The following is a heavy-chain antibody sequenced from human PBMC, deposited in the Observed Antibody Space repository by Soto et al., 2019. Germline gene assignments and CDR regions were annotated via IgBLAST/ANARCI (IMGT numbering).Heavy chain of an antibody. CDR2: MNPNSGNT. J-gene: IGHJ4*02. CDR3: ARGGVRWNQEY. D-gene: IGHD1-1*01. V-gene: IGHV1-8*02. CDR1: GYTFTTYD. Sequence: QVQLVQSGAEVKKPGASVKVSCKASGYTFTTYDINWVRQATGQGLEWMGWMNPNSGNTGYAQKFQGRITMTRDTSTRTAYMELSSLTSEDTAVYYCARGGVRWNQEYWGQGTLVTVSS.